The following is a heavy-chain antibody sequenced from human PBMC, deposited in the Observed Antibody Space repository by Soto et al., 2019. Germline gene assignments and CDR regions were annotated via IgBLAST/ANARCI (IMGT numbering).Heavy chain of an antibody. CDR2: INGGNGNT. D-gene: IGHD2-15*01. J-gene: IGHJ4*02. Sequence: QAQLVQSGAEEEKPGASVKVSCRASGYTFSNYQIHWVRQAPGQRLEWMGWINGGNGNTRFSQRFQGRVTLTRGTSTSTVFMDLSSLRSDDTAVYYCARGYCSGGGCPPGNYWGQGTVVTVSS. V-gene: IGHV1-3*05. CDR1: GYTFSNYQ. CDR3: ARGYCSGGGCPPGNY.